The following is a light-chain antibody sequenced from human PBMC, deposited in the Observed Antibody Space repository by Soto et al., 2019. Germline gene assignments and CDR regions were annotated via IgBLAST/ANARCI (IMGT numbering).Light chain of an antibody. Sequence: QSALTQPASVSGSPGQSITISCTGTSRDVGGHNYVSWYQQHPGKAPKLMIYDVSNRPSGVSNRFSGSKSGNTASLTISGLQAEDEADYYCSSYTSSSTPPRVFGTGTKVTVL. CDR2: DVS. CDR1: SRDVGGHNY. J-gene: IGLJ1*01. V-gene: IGLV2-14*01. CDR3: SSYTSSSTPPRV.